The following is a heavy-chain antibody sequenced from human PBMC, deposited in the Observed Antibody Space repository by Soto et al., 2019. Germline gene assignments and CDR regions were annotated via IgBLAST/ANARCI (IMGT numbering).Heavy chain of an antibody. D-gene: IGHD3-16*01. CDR1: GFTFANDA. J-gene: IGHJ3*02. CDR3: TRYLWGVHAVDI. Sequence: EVQLVESGGDLVKPGRSLRLSCTTSGFTFANDAVSWLRQAPGKGLEWVSFIRSKASGGTVEYAASVKGRFTMSRDDSKSIAYLKMNSLKADDTAVYYWTRYLWGVHAVDIWGQGTMVTVSS. V-gene: IGHV3-49*05. CDR2: IRSKASGGTV.